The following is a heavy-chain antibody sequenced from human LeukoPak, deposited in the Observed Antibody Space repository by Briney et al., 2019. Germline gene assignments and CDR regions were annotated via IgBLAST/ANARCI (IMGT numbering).Heavy chain of an antibody. J-gene: IGHJ4*02. V-gene: IGHV3-9*01. Sequence: GRSLRLSCAASGFTFDDYAMHWVRQAPGKGLEWVSGISWNSGSIGYADSVKGRFTISRDNAKNSLYLQMNSLRAEDTALYYCAKVYYDSSGYYFDYWGQGTLVTVSS. D-gene: IGHD3-22*01. CDR2: ISWNSGSI. CDR1: GFTFDDYA. CDR3: AKVYYDSSGYYFDY.